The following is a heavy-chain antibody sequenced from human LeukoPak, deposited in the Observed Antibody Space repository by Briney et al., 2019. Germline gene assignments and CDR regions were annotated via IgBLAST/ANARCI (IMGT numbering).Heavy chain of an antibody. J-gene: IGHJ4*02. CDR2: INHSGST. CDR1: GGSFSGYY. Sequence: SETLSLTCAVYGGSFSGYYWSWIRQRPGKGLEWIGEINHSGSTNYNPSLKSRVTISVDTSKNQFSLKLSSVTAADTAVYYCARSILPDYWGQGTLVTVSS. V-gene: IGHV4-34*01. CDR3: ARSILPDY.